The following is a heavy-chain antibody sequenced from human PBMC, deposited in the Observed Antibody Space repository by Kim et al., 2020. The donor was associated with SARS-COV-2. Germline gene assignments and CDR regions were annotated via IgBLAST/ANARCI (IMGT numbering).Heavy chain of an antibody. CDR1: GYTFTSYY. CDR3: ARDLVGGWRQGVNYFDY. V-gene: IGHV1-46*01. D-gene: IGHD6-19*01. CDR2: INPSGGST. Sequence: ASVKVSCKASGYTFTSYYMHWVRQAPGQGLEWMGIINPSGGSTSYAQKFQGRVTMTRDTSTSTVYMELSSLRSEETAVYYCARDLVGGWRQGVNYFDYWGQGTLVTVSS. J-gene: IGHJ4*02.